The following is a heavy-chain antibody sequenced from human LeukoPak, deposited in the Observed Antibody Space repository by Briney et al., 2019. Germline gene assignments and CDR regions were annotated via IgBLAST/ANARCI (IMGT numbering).Heavy chain of an antibody. V-gene: IGHV4-31*03. Sequence: SETLCLSCTASGGSFSTGVIYWSWIRQHPGQDLVWIGYNTYYNPSLKSRVTISVDTSRSQFSMKLTTVTAAGTAVYYCARAILTPSGFVWHFDLWGRGTLVTVSS. D-gene: IGHD1-26*01. CDR1: GGSFSTGVIY. CDR2: NT. CDR3: ARAILTPSGFVWHFDL. J-gene: IGHJ2*01.